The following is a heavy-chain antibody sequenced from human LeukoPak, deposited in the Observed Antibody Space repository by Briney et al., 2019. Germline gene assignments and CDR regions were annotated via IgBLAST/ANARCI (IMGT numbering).Heavy chain of an antibody. CDR1: GGTFSSYA. CDR3: ARDPTVYGSGSYAVDY. V-gene: IGHV1-69*04. J-gene: IGHJ4*02. CDR2: IIPILGIA. D-gene: IGHD3-10*01. Sequence: ASVKVSCKASGGTFSSYAISWVRQAPGQGLEWMGRIIPILGIANYAQKFQGRVTITADKSTSTAYMELSSLRSEDTAVYYCARDPTVYGSGSYAVDYWGQGTLVTVSS.